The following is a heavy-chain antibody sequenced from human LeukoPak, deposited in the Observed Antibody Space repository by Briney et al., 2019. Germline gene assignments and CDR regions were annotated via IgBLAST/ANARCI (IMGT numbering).Heavy chain of an antibody. CDR1: GGSVSNIDYD. Sequence: PSETLSLTCTVSGGSVSNIDYDWAWIRQPAGGGLDGIRIIYYSGSTYYQPSLKSRVTISVDTSKNQFSLKVRSVLAADTGVYYCARQIGDFLGAAAGNNWFDPWGQGTLVPVSS. CDR2: IYYSGST. D-gene: IGHD6-13*01. CDR3: ARQIGDFLGAAAGNNWFDP. J-gene: IGHJ5*02. V-gene: IGHV4-39*07.